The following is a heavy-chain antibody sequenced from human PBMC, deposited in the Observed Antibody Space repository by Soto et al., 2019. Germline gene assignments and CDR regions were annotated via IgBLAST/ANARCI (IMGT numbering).Heavy chain of an antibody. D-gene: IGHD6-6*01. CDR1: GFTFSSYA. CDR3: AKDPEYSSSSGREGY. V-gene: IGHV3-23*01. Sequence: EVQLLESGGGLVQPGGSLRLSCAASGFTFSSYAMSWVRQAPGKGLEWVSAISGSGGSTYYADSVKGRFTISRDSSKNTLYLQMNSLRAEDTAVYYCAKDPEYSSSSGREGYWGQGTLVTVSS. J-gene: IGHJ4*02. CDR2: ISGSGGST.